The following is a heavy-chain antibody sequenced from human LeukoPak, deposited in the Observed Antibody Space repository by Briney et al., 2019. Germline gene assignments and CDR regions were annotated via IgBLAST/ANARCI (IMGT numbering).Heavy chain of an antibody. J-gene: IGHJ4*02. CDR1: GFTFSSYS. V-gene: IGHV3-21*01. CDR3: ARGRGYSYGLYYFDY. D-gene: IGHD5-18*01. CDR2: ISSSSSYI. Sequence: GGSLRLSCAASGFTFSSYSMTWVRQAPGKGLEWVSSISSSSSYIYYADSVKGRFTISRDNAKNSLYLQMNSLRAEDTAVYYCARGRGYSYGLYYFDYWGQGTLVTVSS.